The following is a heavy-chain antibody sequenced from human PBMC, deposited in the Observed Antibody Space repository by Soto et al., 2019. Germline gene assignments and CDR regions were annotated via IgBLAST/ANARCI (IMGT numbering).Heavy chain of an antibody. CDR3: AIPLARTTPFDS. Sequence: GESLKISCQASGYTFTNYYIAWVRQVPGKGLEWMGRIDPSDSYIKYSPSFEGHVTMSVDKSISTAFLQWSRLEASDTAMYFCAIPLARTTPFDSWGQGTLVTVSS. J-gene: IGHJ4*02. CDR1: GYTFTNYY. V-gene: IGHV5-10-1*01. D-gene: IGHD1-7*01. CDR2: IDPSDSYI.